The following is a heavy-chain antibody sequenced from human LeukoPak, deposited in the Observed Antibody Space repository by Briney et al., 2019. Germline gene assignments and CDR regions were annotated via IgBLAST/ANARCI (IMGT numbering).Heavy chain of an antibody. Sequence: GGSLRLSCAASGFTFDDYGMSWARQAPGKGLEWVSGINWNGGSTGYADSVKGRFTISRDNAKNSLYLQMNSLRAEDTALYYCARGPIFVVVVAALDYWGQGTLVTVSS. D-gene: IGHD2-15*01. CDR2: INWNGGST. J-gene: IGHJ4*02. CDR3: ARGPIFVVVVAALDY. V-gene: IGHV3-20*04. CDR1: GFTFDDYG.